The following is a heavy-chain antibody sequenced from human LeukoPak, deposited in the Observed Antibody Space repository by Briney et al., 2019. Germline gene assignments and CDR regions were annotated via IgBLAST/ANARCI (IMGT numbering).Heavy chain of an antibody. CDR2: IYYSGST. V-gene: IGHV4-39*01. J-gene: IGHJ4*02. Sequence: GSLRLSCAASGFTFSSYAMHWVRQAPGKGLEWIGSIYYSGSTYYNPSLKSRVTISVDTSKNEFSLKLSSVTAADTAVYYCARLVDSESYLYYFDYWGQGTLVTVSS. CDR1: GFTFSSYAMH. CDR3: ARLVDSESYLYYFDY. D-gene: IGHD1-26*01.